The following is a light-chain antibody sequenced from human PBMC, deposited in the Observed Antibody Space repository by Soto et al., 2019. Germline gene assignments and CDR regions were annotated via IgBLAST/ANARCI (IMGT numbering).Light chain of an antibody. CDR2: GAS. CDR3: QQYNNWWT. V-gene: IGKV3-15*01. CDR1: QSVSNN. Sequence: DIVMTQSPATLSVSPGERATLSCRASQSVSNNLAWYQKKPGQAPRLLIYGASTRATGIPARFSGSGSGTEFTLIISSLQSEDFAFYYCQQYNNWWTFGQGTRVDIK. J-gene: IGKJ1*01.